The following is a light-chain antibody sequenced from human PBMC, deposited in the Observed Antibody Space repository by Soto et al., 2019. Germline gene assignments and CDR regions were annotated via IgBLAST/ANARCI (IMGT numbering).Light chain of an antibody. CDR1: SSNIGSNY. Sequence: QPVLTQSPSASGTPGQRVTISCSGSSSNIGSNYVYWYQQLPGTAPKLLIYRNNQRPSGVPDRFSGSKSGTSASLAISGLRSEDEADYYCAAWDDSLKVFGGGTKLTVL. CDR2: RNN. V-gene: IGLV1-47*01. J-gene: IGLJ2*01. CDR3: AAWDDSLKV.